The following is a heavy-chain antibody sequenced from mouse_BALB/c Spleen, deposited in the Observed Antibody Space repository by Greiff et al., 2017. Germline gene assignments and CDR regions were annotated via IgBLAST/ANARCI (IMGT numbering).Heavy chain of an antibody. CDR3: ARDNYGSRYYAMDY. D-gene: IGHD1-1*01. J-gene: IGHJ4*01. Sequence: VQLKESGPELVKPGASVKMSCKASGYTFTSYVMHWVKQKPGQGLEWIGYINPYNDGTKYNEKFKGKATLTSDKSSSTAYMELSSLTSEDSAVYYCARDNYGSRYYAMDYWGQGTSVTVSS. CDR1: GYTFTSYV. CDR2: INPYNDGT. V-gene: IGHV1-14*01.